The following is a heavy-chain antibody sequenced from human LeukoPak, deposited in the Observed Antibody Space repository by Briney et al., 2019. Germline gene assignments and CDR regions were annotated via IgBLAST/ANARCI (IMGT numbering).Heavy chain of an antibody. CDR2: IYYSGST. J-gene: IGHJ2*01. V-gene: IGHV4-39*01. CDR3: ARHWYFDL. CDR1: GGSFSSYY. Sequence: SETLSLTCAVYGGSFSSYYWGWIRQPPGKGLEWIGSIYYSGSTYYNPSLKSRVTISVDTSKNQFSLKLSSVTAADTAVYYCARHWYFDLWGRGTLVTVSS.